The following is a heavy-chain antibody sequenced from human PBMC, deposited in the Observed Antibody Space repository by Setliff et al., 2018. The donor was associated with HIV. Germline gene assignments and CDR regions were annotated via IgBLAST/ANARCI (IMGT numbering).Heavy chain of an antibody. CDR2: IYTSGNA. CDR3: AADTGFYFDSTGYSTAFDI. J-gene: IGHJ3*02. Sequence: SETLSLTCTVSGDSISSITYSWNWIRQLPGKGLELIGHIYTSGNADYNPSLKSRLSISVDTSKKHFSLKLSSVTAADTAVYYCAADTGFYFDSTGYSTAFDIWGPGTMVTVSS. V-gene: IGHV4-31*03. CDR1: GDSISSITYS. D-gene: IGHD3-22*01.